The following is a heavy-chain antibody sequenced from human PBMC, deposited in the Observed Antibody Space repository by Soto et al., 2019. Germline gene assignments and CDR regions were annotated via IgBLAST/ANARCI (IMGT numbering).Heavy chain of an antibody. CDR3: ATGPLVVPAAIPILDDY. CDR2: FDPEDGET. CDR1: GYTLTELS. J-gene: IGHJ4*02. D-gene: IGHD2-2*02. V-gene: IGHV1-24*01. Sequence: VASVKVSCKVSGYTLTELSMHWVRQAPGKGLEWMGGFDPEDGETIYAQKFQGRVTMTEDTSTDTAYMELSSLRSEDTAVYYCATGPLVVPAAIPILDDYWGQGTLVTVSS.